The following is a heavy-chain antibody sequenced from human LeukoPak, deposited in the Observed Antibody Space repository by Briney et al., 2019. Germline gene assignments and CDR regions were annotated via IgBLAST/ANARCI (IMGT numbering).Heavy chain of an antibody. J-gene: IGHJ6*03. D-gene: IGHD3-16*01. CDR3: ARRSEFGVLYYMDI. Sequence: GGSLRLSCVASGFTFSSYSMNWVRQGPGKGLEWVSYISGSSGTIYYADSVKGRFTISRDNAKNSLYLQMNSLRAEDTAVYYCARRSEFGVLYYMDIWGKGTTVTVSS. V-gene: IGHV3-48*01. CDR2: ISGSSGTI. CDR1: GFTFSSYS.